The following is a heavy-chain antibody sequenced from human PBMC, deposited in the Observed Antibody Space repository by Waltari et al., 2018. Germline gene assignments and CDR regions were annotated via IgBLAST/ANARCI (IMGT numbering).Heavy chain of an antibody. D-gene: IGHD3-22*01. CDR1: GGSISSYY. V-gene: IGHV4-59*01. CDR2: IYYSGNT. CDR3: ASSFDSSGFEYFQH. Sequence: QVQLQESGPGLVKPSETLSLTCTVSGGSISSYYWSWIRQPPGKGLEWIGYIYYSGNTNYNPSLKSRVTISVDTSKNQFSLKLSSVTAADTAVYYCASSFDSSGFEYFQHWGQGTLVTVSS. J-gene: IGHJ1*01.